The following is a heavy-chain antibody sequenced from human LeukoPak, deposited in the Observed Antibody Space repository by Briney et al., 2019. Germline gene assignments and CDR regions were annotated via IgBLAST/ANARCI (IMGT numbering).Heavy chain of an antibody. CDR3: ARGECSGGSCYAHRWFDP. J-gene: IGHJ5*02. V-gene: IGHV1-8*01. D-gene: IGHD2-15*01. Sequence: ASVKVSCKASGYTFTSYDINWVRQATGQGLEWMGWMNPNSGNTGYAQKFQGRDTMTRNTSISTAYMELSSLRSEDTAVYYCARGECSGGSCYAHRWFDPWGQGTLVTVSS. CDR1: GYTFTSYD. CDR2: MNPNSGNT.